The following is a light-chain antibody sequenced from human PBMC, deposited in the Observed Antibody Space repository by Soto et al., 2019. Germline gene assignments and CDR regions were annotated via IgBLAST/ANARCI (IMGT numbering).Light chain of an antibody. CDR1: EDVSTW. CDR2: SAS. J-gene: IGKJ1*01. V-gene: IGKV1-12*01. Sequence: DVQMTQSPSSVSASVGDRVTITCRATEDVSTWLAWYQQIPGKAPKLLIFSASTLQSGVPSRFRGRGSGTDFTLTISSLQPEDFATYYCQQAHSFPWTFGQGTKVDI. CDR3: QQAHSFPWT.